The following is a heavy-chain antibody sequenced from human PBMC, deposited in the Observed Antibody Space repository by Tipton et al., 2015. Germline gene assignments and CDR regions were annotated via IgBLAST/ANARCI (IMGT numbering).Heavy chain of an antibody. Sequence: SLRLSCVVSGFTFSSYVMSWVRQAPGKGLEWVSAISSSGGSISYADSVKGRFTISRDNSKNTLYLQMNSLRAEDTAVYYCAKNLGDYDFWSRYKVNAFDIWGQGTMVTVSS. D-gene: IGHD3-3*01. CDR3: AKNLGDYDFWSRYKVNAFDI. V-gene: IGHV3-23*01. CDR1: GFTFSSYV. CDR2: ISSSGGSI. J-gene: IGHJ3*02.